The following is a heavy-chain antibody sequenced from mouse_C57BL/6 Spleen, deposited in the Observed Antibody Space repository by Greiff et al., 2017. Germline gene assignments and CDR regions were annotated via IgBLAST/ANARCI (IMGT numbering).Heavy chain of an antibody. Sequence: VQLKESGAELVRPGASVTLSCKASGYTFTDYEMHWVKQTPVHGLEWIGAIDPETGGTAYNQKFKGKAILTADKSSSTAYMELRSLTSEDSAVYYCTREGNYGSSFHWYFDVWGTGTTVTVSS. D-gene: IGHD1-1*01. CDR2: IDPETGGT. J-gene: IGHJ1*03. CDR3: TREGNYGSSFHWYFDV. V-gene: IGHV1-15*01. CDR1: GYTFTDYE.